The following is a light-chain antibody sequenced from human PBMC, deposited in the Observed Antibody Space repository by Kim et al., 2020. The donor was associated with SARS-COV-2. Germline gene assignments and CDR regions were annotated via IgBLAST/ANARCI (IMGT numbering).Light chain of an antibody. CDR3: NARDSSGNHWV. J-gene: IGLJ3*02. CDR1: SVRGYY. V-gene: IGLV3-19*01. Sequence: LGQKVRITCQGDSVRGYYVSWYQQKPGQAPVLVIYDKNDRPSGIPDRFSGSSSGNTASLTITGAQAEDEADYYCNARDSSGNHWVFGGGTKLTVL. CDR2: DKN.